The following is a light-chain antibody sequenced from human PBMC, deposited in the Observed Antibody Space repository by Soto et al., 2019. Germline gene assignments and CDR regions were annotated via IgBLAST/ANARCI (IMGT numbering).Light chain of an antibody. CDR2: YDS. J-gene: IGLJ1*01. CDR3: QVWDSSSDPDYV. V-gene: IGLV3-21*04. CDR1: NIGSKS. Sequence: SYELTQPPSVSVAPGMTARITCGGNNIGSKSVHWYQQKPGQAPVLVIYYDSDRPSGIPERFSGSNSGNTATLTISRVEAGDEADYYCQVWDSSSDPDYVFGPGTKVTVL.